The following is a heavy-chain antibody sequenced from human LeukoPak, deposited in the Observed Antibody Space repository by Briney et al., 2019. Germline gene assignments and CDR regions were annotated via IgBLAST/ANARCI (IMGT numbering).Heavy chain of an antibody. V-gene: IGHV4-61*05. CDR3: ARSPYYYGSGEYYFDY. J-gene: IGHJ4*02. Sequence: SETLSLTCTVSGGSISSSSYYWGWIRQPPGKGLEWIGYIYYSGSTNYNPSLKSRVTISVDTSKNQFSLKLSSVTAADTAVYYCARSPYYYGSGEYYFDYWGQGTLVTVSS. D-gene: IGHD3-10*01. CDR1: GGSISSSSYY. CDR2: IYYSGST.